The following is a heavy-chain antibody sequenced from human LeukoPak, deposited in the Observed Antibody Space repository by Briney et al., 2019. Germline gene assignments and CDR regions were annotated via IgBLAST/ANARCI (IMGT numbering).Heavy chain of an antibody. D-gene: IGHD3-22*01. Sequence: GGSLRLSCAASGFTFSSYSMNWVRQAPGKGPEWVSYISSSSSTIYYADSVKGRFTISRDNAKNSLYLQMNSLRAEDTAVYYCARTIYYYESTSYFSDAFDVWGQGTMVTVSS. V-gene: IGHV3-48*04. CDR1: GFTFSSYS. CDR2: ISSSSSTI. CDR3: ARTIYYYESTSYFSDAFDV. J-gene: IGHJ3*01.